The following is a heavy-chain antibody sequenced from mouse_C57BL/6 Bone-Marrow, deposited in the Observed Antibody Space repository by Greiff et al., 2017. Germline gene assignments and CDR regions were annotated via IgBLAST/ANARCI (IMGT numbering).Heavy chain of an antibody. J-gene: IGHJ3*01. V-gene: IGHV1-9*01. Sequence: QVQLQQSGAELMKPGASVKLSCKATGYTFTGYWLEWVKQRPGHGLEWIGEILPGSGSTNYTEKFTGKATFTADTSSNTAYRQRSSLPTEDSAIYYCASEGGYYGSSWPYWGQGTLVTVSA. CDR1: GYTFTGYW. CDR3: ASEGGYYGSSWPY. D-gene: IGHD1-1*01. CDR2: ILPGSGST.